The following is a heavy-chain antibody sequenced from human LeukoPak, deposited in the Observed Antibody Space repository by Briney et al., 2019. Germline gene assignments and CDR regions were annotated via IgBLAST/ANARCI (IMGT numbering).Heavy chain of an antibody. D-gene: IGHD6-19*01. Sequence: SETLSLSCTVSGGSIITYYWSWIRQPAGKGLEWIGRIYSSGRTNYHPSLESRVTMSVDTSKNQFSLNLTSVTAADTAVYYCARDLGSGWYQVYWGQGTLVTVSS. CDR1: GGSIITYY. CDR3: ARDLGSGWYQVY. J-gene: IGHJ4*02. CDR2: IYSSGRT. V-gene: IGHV4-4*07.